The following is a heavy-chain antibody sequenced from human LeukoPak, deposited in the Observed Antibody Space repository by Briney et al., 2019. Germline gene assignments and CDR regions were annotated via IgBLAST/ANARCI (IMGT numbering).Heavy chain of an antibody. Sequence: GGSLRLSCAASGFTFSSYAMSWVRQAPGKGLEWVSAISGSGGSTYYADPVKGRFTISRDNSKNTLYLQMNSLRAEDTAVYYCAKSKQGGWYSGDYWGQGTLVTVSS. CDR3: AKSKQGGWYSGDY. J-gene: IGHJ4*02. D-gene: IGHD6-19*01. CDR1: GFTFSSYA. V-gene: IGHV3-23*01. CDR2: ISGSGGST.